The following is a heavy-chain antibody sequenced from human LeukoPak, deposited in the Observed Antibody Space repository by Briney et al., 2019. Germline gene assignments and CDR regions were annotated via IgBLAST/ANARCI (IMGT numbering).Heavy chain of an antibody. V-gene: IGHV1-2*02. Sequence: ASVKVSCKASGYTFTGYYIHWVRQAPGQGLEWMGWITPHNGGTNYAQKFQGRVTMTRDTSISTAYMELSRLRSDDTAVYYCARASWETVQDYWGQGTLVTVSS. CDR1: GYTFTGYY. CDR2: ITPHNGGT. CDR3: ARASWETVQDY. J-gene: IGHJ4*02. D-gene: IGHD4-17*01.